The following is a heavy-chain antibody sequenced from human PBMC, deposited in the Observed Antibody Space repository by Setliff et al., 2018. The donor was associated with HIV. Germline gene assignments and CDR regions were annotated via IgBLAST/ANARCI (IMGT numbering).Heavy chain of an antibody. J-gene: IGHJ6*03. CDR2: IYYSGST. CDR3: ARGDGTKYYYYYYMDV. D-gene: IGHD1-7*01. V-gene: IGHV4-39*07. CDR1: GGSISSSSYY. Sequence: SETLSLTCTVSGGSISSSSYYWGWIRQPPGKGLEWIGSIYYSGSTYYNPSLKSRVTVSLDTSQDQLSLNLSSVTAADTAVYYCARGDGTKYYYYYYMDVWGKGTTVTVSS.